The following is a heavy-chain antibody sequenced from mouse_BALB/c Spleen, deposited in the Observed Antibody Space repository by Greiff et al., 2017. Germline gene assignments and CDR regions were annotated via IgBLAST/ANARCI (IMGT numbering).Heavy chain of an antibody. D-gene: IGHD2-4*01. J-gene: IGHJ4*01. V-gene: IGHV1S29*02. CDR2: IYPYNGGT. Sequence: VHVKQSGPELVKPGASVKISCKASGYTFTDYNMHWVKQSHGKSLEWIGYIYPYNGGTGYNQKFKSKATLTVDNSSSTAYMELRSLTSEDSAVYYCARGDYDGRYAMDYWGQGTSVTVSS. CDR3: ARGDYDGRYAMDY. CDR1: GYTFTDYN.